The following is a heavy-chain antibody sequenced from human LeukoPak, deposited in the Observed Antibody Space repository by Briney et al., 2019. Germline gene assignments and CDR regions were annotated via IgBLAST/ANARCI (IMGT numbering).Heavy chain of an antibody. J-gene: IGHJ6*04. Sequence: GGSLTLPCAASGFTFSGSAMHWVRQASGKGLEWVGRIRSKANSYATAYAASVKGRFTISRDDSKNTAYLQMNSLKTEDTAVYYCTRPGLGYCSSTSCPGWVDVWGKGTTVTVSS. CDR2: IRSKANSYAT. V-gene: IGHV3-73*01. CDR1: GFTFSGSA. CDR3: TRPGLGYCSSTSCPGWVDV. D-gene: IGHD2-2*01.